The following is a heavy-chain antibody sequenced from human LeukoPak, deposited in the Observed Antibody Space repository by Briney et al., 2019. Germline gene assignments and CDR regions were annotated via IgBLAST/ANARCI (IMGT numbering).Heavy chain of an antibody. J-gene: IGHJ4*02. CDR1: GYTFTSYY. D-gene: IGHD3-10*01. CDR3: ARDRRYYGSGSPSKIDY. CDR2: INPSGGST. V-gene: IGHV1-46*01. Sequence: ASVKVSCKASGYTFTSYYMHWVRQAPGQGLGWMGIINPSGGSTSYVQKFQGRVTMTRDMSTSTVYMELSSLRSEDTAVYYCARDRRYYGSGSPSKIDYWGQGTLVTVSS.